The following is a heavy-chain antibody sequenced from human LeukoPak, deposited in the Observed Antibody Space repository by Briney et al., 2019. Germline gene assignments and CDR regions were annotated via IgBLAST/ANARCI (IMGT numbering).Heavy chain of an antibody. CDR1: GFTVSSNY. CDR3: ASFYCSGGSCYRKDSGPIDY. V-gene: IGHV3-66*01. D-gene: IGHD2-15*01. J-gene: IGHJ4*02. Sequence: GGSLRLSCAASGFTVSSNYMNWVRQAPGKGLEWVSVIYTGSSPDYADSVKGRFSISRDNAKNSLYLQMNSLRAEDTAVYYCASFYCSGGSCYRKDSGPIDYWGQGTLVTVSS. CDR2: IYTGSSP.